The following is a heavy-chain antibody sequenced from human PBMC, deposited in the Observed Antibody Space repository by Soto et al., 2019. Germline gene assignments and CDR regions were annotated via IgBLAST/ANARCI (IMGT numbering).Heavy chain of an antibody. Sequence: GGSLRLSCAASGFTFSSYSMNWVRQAPGKGLEWVSYISSSSSTIYYADSVKGRFTISRDNAKNSLYLQMNSLRAEDTAVYYCARDLPSAPYGSGSYPFDYWGQGTLVTVSS. V-gene: IGHV3-48*01. CDR1: GFTFSSYS. CDR3: ARDLPSAPYGSGSYPFDY. CDR2: ISSSSSTI. D-gene: IGHD3-10*01. J-gene: IGHJ4*02.